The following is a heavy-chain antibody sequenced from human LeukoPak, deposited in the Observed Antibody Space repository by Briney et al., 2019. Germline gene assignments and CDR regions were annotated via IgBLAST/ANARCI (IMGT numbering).Heavy chain of an antibody. CDR3: ARGEVVAARFDF. J-gene: IGHJ4*02. CDR1: GFTVSSNY. Sequence: GGSLRLSCAASGFTVSSNYMSWVRQAPGKGLEWVSVTYSGGSTYYSDSVKGRFTISRDNSKNTVYLQMNNLRVEDTAVYYCARGEVVAARFDFWGQGTLVTVSP. D-gene: IGHD2-15*01. V-gene: IGHV3-53*01. CDR2: TYSGGST.